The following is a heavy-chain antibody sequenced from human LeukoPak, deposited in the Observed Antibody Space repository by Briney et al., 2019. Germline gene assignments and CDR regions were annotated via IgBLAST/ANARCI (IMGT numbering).Heavy chain of an antibody. V-gene: IGHV3-30-3*01. Sequence: TGGSLRLSCAASGFTFSSYAMHWVRQAPGKGLEWVAVISYDGSNKYYADSVKGRFTISRDNSKNTLYLQMNSLRAEDTAVYYCARSYSSSWYDSFDYWGQGTLVTVSS. CDR3: ARSYSSSWYDSFDY. CDR1: GFTFSSYA. CDR2: ISYDGSNK. D-gene: IGHD6-13*01. J-gene: IGHJ4*02.